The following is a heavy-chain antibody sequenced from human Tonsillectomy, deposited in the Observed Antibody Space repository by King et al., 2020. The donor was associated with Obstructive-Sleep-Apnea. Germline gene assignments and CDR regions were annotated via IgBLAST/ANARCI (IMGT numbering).Heavy chain of an antibody. CDR2: ISASSGKT. CDR3: ARVKLHLSSGYFDY. D-gene: IGHD3-22*01. Sequence: VQLVESGGGLVKPGGSLRLSCAASGFTFRDFYMSWIRQAPGKGLEWVSYISASSGKTNYADSVKGRFTISRDNAKNSLYLQMTSLRAEDTAVYYCARVKLHLSSGYFDYWGQGGLVTVSS. CDR1: GFTFRDFY. V-gene: IGHV3-11*06. J-gene: IGHJ4*02.